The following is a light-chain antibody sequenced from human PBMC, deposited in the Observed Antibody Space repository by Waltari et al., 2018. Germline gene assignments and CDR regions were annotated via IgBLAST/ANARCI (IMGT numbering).Light chain of an antibody. Sequence: DIQMTQSPSSLSASVGDIVTITCRASQSISSYLNWYQQKPGKAPRLLIYSASSLQSGVPSRFSGSESGTDFTLSISSLQPEDFATYYCQQSDSAPYTFGQGTKLEIK. J-gene: IGKJ2*01. CDR3: QQSDSAPYT. V-gene: IGKV1-39*01. CDR1: QSISSY. CDR2: SAS.